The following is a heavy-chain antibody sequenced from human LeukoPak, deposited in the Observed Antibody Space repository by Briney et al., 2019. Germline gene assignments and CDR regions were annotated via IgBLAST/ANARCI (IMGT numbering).Heavy chain of an antibody. CDR3: AMSSGWKWGAFDI. Sequence: ASVKVSCKASGYTFTSYAMHWVRQAPGQRLEWMGWSNAGNGNTKYSQEFQGRVTITRDTSASTAYMELSSLRSEDTAVYYCAMSSGWKWGAFDIWGQGTMVTVSS. J-gene: IGHJ3*02. V-gene: IGHV1-3*02. CDR1: GYTFTSYA. D-gene: IGHD6-19*01. CDR2: SNAGNGNT.